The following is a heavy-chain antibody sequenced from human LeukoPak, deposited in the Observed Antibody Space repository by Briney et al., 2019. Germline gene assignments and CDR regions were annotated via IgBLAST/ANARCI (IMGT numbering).Heavy chain of an antibody. V-gene: IGHV1-18*01. CDR3: ARVPCSGSSCYSHPNY. CDR1: GYTFTSYG. J-gene: IGHJ4*02. D-gene: IGHD2-15*01. CDR2: ISAYNGNT. Sequence: ASVKVSCKASGYTFTSYGISWVRQAPGQGLEWMGWISAYNGNTNYAQKLQGRVTMTTDTSTSTAYMELRSLRSDDTAVYYCARVPCSGSSCYSHPNYWGQGTLVTVSS.